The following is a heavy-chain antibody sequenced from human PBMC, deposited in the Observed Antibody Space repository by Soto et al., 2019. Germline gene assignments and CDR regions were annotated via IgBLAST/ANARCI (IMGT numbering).Heavy chain of an antibody. CDR2: IYYTGST. Sequence: PSETLSLTCTVSGASVSGGSYYWSWIRQPPGRGLEWIAYIYYTGSTNYNPSLKSRVTVSVDTSKNQFSLKLNSVTAADTAVYFCARGLNAAASYYYGFDVWGQGTTVTVSS. V-gene: IGHV4-61*01. CDR3: ARGLNAAASYYYGFDV. CDR1: GASVSGGSYY. J-gene: IGHJ6*02. D-gene: IGHD2-15*01.